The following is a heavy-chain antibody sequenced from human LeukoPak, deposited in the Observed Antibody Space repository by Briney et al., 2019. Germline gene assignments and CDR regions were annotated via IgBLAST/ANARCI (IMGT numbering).Heavy chain of an antibody. CDR2: LSGGGGGS. CDR1: GITIRTYA. CDR3: AKEKTGKFDFDY. D-gene: IGHD3-10*01. Sequence: GGSLRLSCAVSGITIRTYAMSWVRQAPGKGLEWVSSLSGGGGGSYYADSVKGRVTVSRDDSKNALYLQMNSLRAEDTAVYYCAKEKTGKFDFDYWGQGTLVTVSS. J-gene: IGHJ4*02. V-gene: IGHV3-23*01.